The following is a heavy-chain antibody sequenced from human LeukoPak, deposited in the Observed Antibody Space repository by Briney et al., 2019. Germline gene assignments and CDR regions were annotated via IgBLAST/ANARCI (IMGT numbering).Heavy chain of an antibody. V-gene: IGHV4-34*01. CDR3: AAAFDYYAAFDI. CDR1: GGSFSGYY. D-gene: IGHD3-10*01. Sequence: SETLSLTCAVYGGSFSGYYWSWIRQPPGKGLEWIGSIYYSGSTYYNPSLKSRVTISVDTSKNQFSLKLSSVTAADTAVYYCAAAFDYYAAFDIWGQGTMVTVSS. CDR2: IYYSGST. J-gene: IGHJ3*02.